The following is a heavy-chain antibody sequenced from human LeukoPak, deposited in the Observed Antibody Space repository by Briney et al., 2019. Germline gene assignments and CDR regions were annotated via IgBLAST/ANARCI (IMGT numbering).Heavy chain of an antibody. J-gene: IGHJ4*02. Sequence: PGGSLRLSCAASGFTFSNAWMSWVRQPPGKGLEWIGSIYYSGSTYYNPSLKSRVTISVDTSKDQFSLKLSSVTAADTAVYYCARGQKGRTTVTPFDYWGQGTLVTVSS. CDR2: IYYSGST. CDR1: GFTFSNAW. D-gene: IGHD4-17*01. V-gene: IGHV4-38-2*01. CDR3: ARGQKGRTTVTPFDY.